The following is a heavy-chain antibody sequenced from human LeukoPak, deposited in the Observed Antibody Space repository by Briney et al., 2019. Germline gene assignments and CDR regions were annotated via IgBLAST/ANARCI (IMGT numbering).Heavy chain of an antibody. D-gene: IGHD2-2*01. V-gene: IGHV3-30*03. CDR3: ARAAYCTSTSCHFSGYAQRPLDS. CDR2: ISRDGTSQ. Sequence: PGGSLRLSCVASGFTFNTYGIHWARQAPGKGLEWVAGISRDGTSQDYADSVKGRFTISRDNSKNTLYLQMNSLRTEDTAVYYCARAAYCTSTSCHFSGYAQRPLDSWGQGTLVTVSS. CDR1: GFTFNTYG. J-gene: IGHJ4*02.